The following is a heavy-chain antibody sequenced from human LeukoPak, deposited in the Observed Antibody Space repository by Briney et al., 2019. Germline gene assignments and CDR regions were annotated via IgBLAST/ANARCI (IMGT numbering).Heavy chain of an antibody. V-gene: IGHV4-59*08. CDR2: IYYSGGT. CDR3: ARRGGDSSGNFDY. Sequence: SDTLSLTCSVSGASINSYYWSWIRQPPGRGLEWIGYIYYSGGTNYNPSLKSRVTISVDTSKKQFSLRLSSVTAADTAVYYCARRGGDSSGNFDYWGQGTLVTVSS. J-gene: IGHJ4*02. CDR1: GASINSYY. D-gene: IGHD3-22*01.